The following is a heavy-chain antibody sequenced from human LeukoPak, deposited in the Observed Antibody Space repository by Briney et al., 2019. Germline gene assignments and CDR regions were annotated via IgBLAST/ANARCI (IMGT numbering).Heavy chain of an antibody. CDR2: ISTSGST. V-gene: IGHV4-4*09. J-gene: IGHJ4*02. CDR3: AKYSSSTTFFDS. CDR1: GGSTSSHY. Sequence: SETLSLTCSVSGGSTSSHYWSWIRQPPGKGLEWIGFISTSGSTTYNPSLKSRVTISVDTSKNQFSLKLSSVTAADTAVYYCAKYSSSTTFFDSWGQGTLVTASS. D-gene: IGHD1-26*01.